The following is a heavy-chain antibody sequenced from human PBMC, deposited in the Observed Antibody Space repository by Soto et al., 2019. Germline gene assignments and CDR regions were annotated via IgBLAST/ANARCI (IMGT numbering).Heavy chain of an antibody. CDR3: ATLKQPPGGIDY. J-gene: IGHJ4*02. CDR2: INPKSGDT. D-gene: IGHD2-8*02. Sequence: QVQLVQSGAEVKKPGASVKVSCKASGYTFTAFYIYWVRQAPGQGLEWVGRINPKSGDTKYAQKFQGRVTITRDTHISTAYMEVSMLRSDDTAFYYCATLKQPPGGIDYWGQGTLVTVSS. V-gene: IGHV1-2*02. CDR1: GYTFTAFY.